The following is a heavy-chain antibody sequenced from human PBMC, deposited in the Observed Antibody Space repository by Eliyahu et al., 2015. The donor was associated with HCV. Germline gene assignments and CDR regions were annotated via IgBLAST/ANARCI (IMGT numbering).Heavy chain of an antibody. CDR1: GFTFSSYA. CDR3: AKVPLTSSIAARPRNYYYYYMDV. D-gene: IGHD6-6*01. V-gene: IGHV3-23*01. Sequence: EVQLLESGGGLVQPGGSLRLSCAASGFTFSSYAMSWVRQAPGKGLEWVSAISGSGGSTYYADSVKGRFTISRDNSKNTLYLQMNSLRAEDTAVYYCAKVPLTSSIAARPRNYYYYYMDVWGKGTTVTVSS. CDR2: ISGSGGST. J-gene: IGHJ6*03.